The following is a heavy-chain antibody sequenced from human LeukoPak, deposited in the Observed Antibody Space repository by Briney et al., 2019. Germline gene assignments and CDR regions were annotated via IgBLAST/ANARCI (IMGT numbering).Heavy chain of an antibody. J-gene: IGHJ4*02. CDR2: ISWNSGSI. CDR1: GFTFDDYA. Sequence: SGRSLRLSCAASGFTFDDYAMHWVRQAPGKGLEWVSGISWNSGSIGYADSVKGRFTISRDNAKNSLYLQMNSLRAEDTALYYCAKDRGFTMVRGVLDYWGQGTLVTVSS. CDR3: AKDRGFTMVRGVLDY. V-gene: IGHV3-9*01. D-gene: IGHD3-10*01.